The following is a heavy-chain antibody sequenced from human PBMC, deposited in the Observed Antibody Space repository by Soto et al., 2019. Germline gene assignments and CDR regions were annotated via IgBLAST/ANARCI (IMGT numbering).Heavy chain of an antibody. J-gene: IGHJ4*02. Sequence: SETLSLTCTVSGRSISSGGYYWNWIRQHPGKGLEWIGYIYNSGSIYYNSSLRSRLTISVDTSKNQFSLRLGSVTAADTAVYYCARGGHVVKASFDSWGQGTLVTVSS. CDR1: GRSISSGGYY. V-gene: IGHV4-31*03. D-gene: IGHD2-8*02. CDR3: ARGGHVVKASFDS. CDR2: IYNSGSI.